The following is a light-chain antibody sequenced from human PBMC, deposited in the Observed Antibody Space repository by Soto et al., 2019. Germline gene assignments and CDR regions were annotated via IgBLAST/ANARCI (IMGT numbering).Light chain of an antibody. J-gene: IGLJ1*01. Sequence: QSVLTQPLSVSGSPGQSITISCTGNSNDIGSYDYVCWYQQHPGKAPKVLISVVSNRPSGVSNRFSGPKSGNTASLTISGLQAEDEADYYCSSYRSGGTFVFGSGTKVTVL. CDR2: VVS. CDR1: SNDIGSYDY. CDR3: SSYRSGGTFV. V-gene: IGLV2-14*01.